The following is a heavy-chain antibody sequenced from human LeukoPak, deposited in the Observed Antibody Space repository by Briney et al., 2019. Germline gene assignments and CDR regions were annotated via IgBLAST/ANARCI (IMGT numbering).Heavy chain of an antibody. CDR1: GFTFRDYY. D-gene: IGHD4-17*01. Sequence: GSLRLSCAASGFTFRDYYMSWIRQAPGKGLEWISYISSSGTATYYADSVKGRFTISRDNAKNSLYLQMNSLRAEDTAVYYCAKSGGAYGDYEYDYWGQGTLVTVSS. J-gene: IGHJ4*02. V-gene: IGHV3-11*01. CDR2: ISSSGTAT. CDR3: AKSGGAYGDYEYDY.